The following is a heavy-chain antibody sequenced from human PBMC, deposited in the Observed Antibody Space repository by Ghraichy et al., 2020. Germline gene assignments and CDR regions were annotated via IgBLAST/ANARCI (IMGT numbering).Heavy chain of an antibody. CDR1: GFTFSSYS. Sequence: GGSLRLSCAASGFTFSSYSMNWVRQAPGKGLEWVSYISSSSSTIYYADSVKGRFTISRDNAKNSLYLQMNSLRDEDTAVYYCARGPHPARYDFWSGYYSWFDPWGQGTLVTVSS. J-gene: IGHJ5*02. CDR3: ARGPHPARYDFWSGYYSWFDP. CDR2: ISSSSSTI. V-gene: IGHV3-48*02. D-gene: IGHD3-3*01.